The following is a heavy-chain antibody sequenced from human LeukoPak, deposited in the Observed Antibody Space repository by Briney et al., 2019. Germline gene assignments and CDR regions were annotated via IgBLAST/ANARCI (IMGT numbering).Heavy chain of an antibody. V-gene: IGHV3-7*01. CDR3: ARDLWFGELNFDP. J-gene: IGHJ5*02. Sequence: GGSLRLSCAASGFTFSSYWMSWVRQAPGKGLEWVANIKQDGSEKYYVDSVKGRFTISRDNAKNSLYLQMNSLRAEDTAVYYCARDLWFGELNFDPWGQGTLVTVSS. D-gene: IGHD3-10*01. CDR1: GFTFSSYW. CDR2: IKQDGSEK.